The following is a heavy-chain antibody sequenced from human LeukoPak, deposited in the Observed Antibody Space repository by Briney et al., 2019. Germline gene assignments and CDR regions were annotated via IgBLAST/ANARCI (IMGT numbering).Heavy chain of an antibody. Sequence: SGPVLVKPTQPLTLTFTFSGFSLSTNGMGVNWIRQPPGKALEWLARIDWDDEKFYNTSLKTRLTISKDTSKKQVVLTMTNMDPVDTATYHCARMYCTGGTCLGRGWHFDYWGHGTLVTVSS. CDR3: ARMYCTGGTCLGRGWHFDY. CDR1: GFSLSTNGMG. J-gene: IGHJ4*01. D-gene: IGHD2-15*01. CDR2: IDWDDEK. V-gene: IGHV2-70*16.